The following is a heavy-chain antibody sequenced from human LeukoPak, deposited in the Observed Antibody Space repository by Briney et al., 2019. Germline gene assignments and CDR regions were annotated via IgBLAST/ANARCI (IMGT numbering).Heavy chain of an antibody. CDR3: AREKWELLGREDHYYGMDV. V-gene: IGHV1-2*02. D-gene: IGHD1-26*01. Sequence: ASVKVSCKASGYTFTGYYMHWVRQAPGQGLEWMGWINPNSGGTNYAQKFQGRVTMTRDTPISTAYMELSRLRSDDTAVYYCAREKWELLGREDHYYGMDVWGQGTTVTVSS. CDR1: GYTFTGYY. CDR2: INPNSGGT. J-gene: IGHJ6*02.